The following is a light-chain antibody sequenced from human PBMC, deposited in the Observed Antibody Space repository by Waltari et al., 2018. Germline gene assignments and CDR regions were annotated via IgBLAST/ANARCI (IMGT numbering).Light chain of an antibody. V-gene: IGLV2-14*01. CDR1: NNDVGYDNY. CDR2: DVT. CDR3: SSYSSSNTRYV. J-gene: IGLJ1*01. Sequence: QSALTQPASVSGSPGQSITISCAGTNNDVGYDNYVSWYQQHPDKAPKPIIFDVTKRPSGVPNRFYGSKCGNTASLTISGRQAADEAVYYCSSYSSSNTRYVFGTGTQVTVL.